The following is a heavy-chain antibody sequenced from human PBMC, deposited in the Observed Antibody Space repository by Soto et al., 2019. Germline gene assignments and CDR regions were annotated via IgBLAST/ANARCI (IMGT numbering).Heavy chain of an antibody. Sequence: SETLSLTCTVSGGSISSGDYYWSWIRQLPGKGLEWIGYINYNGITYNNPSLKSRVSISRDTSKNQFSLKLRSVTAADTAVYYCARVEGYWGQGTPGTVSS. CDR1: GGSISSGDYY. CDR2: INYNGIT. V-gene: IGHV4-31*03. J-gene: IGHJ4*02. CDR3: ARVEGY.